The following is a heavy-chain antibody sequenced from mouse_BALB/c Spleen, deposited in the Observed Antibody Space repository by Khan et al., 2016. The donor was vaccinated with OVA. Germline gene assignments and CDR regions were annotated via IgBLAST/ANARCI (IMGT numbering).Heavy chain of an antibody. V-gene: IGHV14-3*02. CDR2: IAPPHGNT. CDR3: ARMARK. J-gene: IGHJ2*01. Sequence: VRLQQSGAELVQSGATVKLSCTASGLHIQDTYMPLLQQWPEQGLEWIGRIAPPHGNTKSDPKFQGKATIPADTSSNTAYLQLSSLTSEDTAVYYCARMARKGGKGTTLTVSS. CDR1: GLHIQDTY.